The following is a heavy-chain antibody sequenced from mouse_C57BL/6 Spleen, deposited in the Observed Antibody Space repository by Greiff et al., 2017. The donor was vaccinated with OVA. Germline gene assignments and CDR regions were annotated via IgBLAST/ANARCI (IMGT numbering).Heavy chain of an antibody. CDR1: GYTFTDYN. D-gene: IGHD2-3*01. V-gene: IGHV1-22*01. CDR3: ARGGDGYYEAWFAY. J-gene: IGHJ3*01. CDR2: INPNNGGT. Sequence: VQLQQSGPELVKPGASVKMSCKASGYTFTDYNMHWVKQSHGKSLEWIGYINPNNGGTSYNQKFKGKATLTVNKSSSTAYMELRSLTSEDSAVYYCARGGDGYYEAWFAYWGQGTLVTVSA.